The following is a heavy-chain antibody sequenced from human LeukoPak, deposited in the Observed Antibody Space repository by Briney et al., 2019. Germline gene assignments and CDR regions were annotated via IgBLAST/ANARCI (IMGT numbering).Heavy chain of an antibody. CDR2: IWYDGSNK. CDR3: AKAPNSGGNCYDASDV. J-gene: IGHJ3*01. CDR1: GFTFSSYG. V-gene: IGHV3-33*06. Sequence: GGSLILSCAASGFTFSSYGMHWVRQAPGKGLEWVAVIWYDGSNKYYADSVKGRFTISRDNSKITLYLQMDSLRAEDTAMYYCAKAPNSGGNCYDASDVWGQGTMVTVSS. D-gene: IGHD2-15*01.